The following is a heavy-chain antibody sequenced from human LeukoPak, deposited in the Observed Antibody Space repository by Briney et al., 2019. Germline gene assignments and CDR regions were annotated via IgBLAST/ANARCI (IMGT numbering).Heavy chain of an antibody. CDR3: ARDLWFGDDWFDP. V-gene: IGHV4-30-4*08. J-gene: IGHJ5*02. CDR1: GGSISSGGYY. CDR2: IYYSGST. D-gene: IGHD3-10*01. Sequence: SETLSLTCTVSGGSISSGGYYWSWIRQHPGKGLEWIGYIYYSGSTYYNPSLKSRVTISVDTSKNQFSLKLSSVTAADTAVYYCARDLWFGDDWFDPWGQGTLVTVSS.